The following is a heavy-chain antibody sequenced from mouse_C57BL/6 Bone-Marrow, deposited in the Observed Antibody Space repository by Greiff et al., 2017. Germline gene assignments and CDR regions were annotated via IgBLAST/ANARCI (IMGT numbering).Heavy chain of an antibody. V-gene: IGHV1-54*01. D-gene: IGHD2-3*01. CDR1: GYAFTNYL. CDR3: ARWVLPYYLDY. CDR2: INPGSGGT. J-gene: IGHJ2*01. Sequence: QVQLQQSGAELVRPGTSVKVSCKASGYAFTNYLIEWVKQRPGQGLEWIGVINPGSGGTNYNEKFKGKATLTADKSSSTAYMQRSSLTSEDSAVYFCARWVLPYYLDYWGQGTTLTVSS.